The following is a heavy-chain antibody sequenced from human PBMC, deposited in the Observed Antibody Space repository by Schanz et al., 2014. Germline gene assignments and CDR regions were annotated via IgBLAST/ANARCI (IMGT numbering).Heavy chain of an antibody. CDR3: ARVAVAGVAGNRDHYYVLDV. CDR2: SYSSGNT. Sequence: QVQLQESGPGLVKPPETLSLTCTVSGGSINNYHWSWIRQPPGMGLEWLGYSYSSGNTNYNPSLKRRVTISLDTSKNQFSLALTSVAASDTAVYYCARVAVAGVAGNRDHYYVLDVWGQGTTVTVSS. CDR1: GGSINNYH. D-gene: IGHD6-19*01. V-gene: IGHV4-59*01. J-gene: IGHJ6*02.